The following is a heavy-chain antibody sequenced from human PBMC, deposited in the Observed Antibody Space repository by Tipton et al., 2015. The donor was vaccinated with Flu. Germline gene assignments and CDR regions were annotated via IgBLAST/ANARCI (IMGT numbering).Heavy chain of an antibody. D-gene: IGHD6-19*01. CDR3: TGRAVYTSGWYFNLDY. J-gene: IGHJ4*02. CDR2: IRNQAYGGTT. Sequence: SLRLSCTGSGFTFGDYAMSWVRQAPGKGLEWVGFIRNQAYGGTTEYAASVKGRFTITRDNSKSIAYLQMNSLKTEDTAVYYCTGRAVYTSGWYFNLDYWGQGTLVTVSS. V-gene: IGHV3-49*04. CDR1: GFTFGDYA.